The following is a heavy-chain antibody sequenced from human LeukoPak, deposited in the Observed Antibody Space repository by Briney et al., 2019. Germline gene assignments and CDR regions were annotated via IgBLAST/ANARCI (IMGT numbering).Heavy chain of an antibody. J-gene: IGHJ3*02. CDR1: GVSIASRGFS. Sequence: PSQTLSLTCTVSGVSIASRGFSWTWIRQPPGKGLEWIGCISYSGDTYSKPSLKTRLTISVDASKNQFSLKLTSVTAADTAVYYCARDVLVTSSPDAFDIWGQGTMVTVSS. CDR2: ISYSGDT. CDR3: ARDVLVTSSPDAFDI. D-gene: IGHD2-21*02. V-gene: IGHV4-31*03.